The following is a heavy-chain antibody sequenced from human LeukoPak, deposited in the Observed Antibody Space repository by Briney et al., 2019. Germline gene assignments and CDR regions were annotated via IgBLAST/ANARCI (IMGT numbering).Heavy chain of an antibody. CDR2: ISYDGSNK. J-gene: IGHJ4*02. CDR1: GFTFSSYG. D-gene: IGHD5-18*01. V-gene: IGHV3-30*18. CDR3: AKDSGYSYGFLFYDY. Sequence: GGSLRLSCAASGFTFSSYGMHWVRQAPGKGLEWVAVISYDGSNKHYADSVKGRFTISRDNSKNTLYLQMNSLRAEDTAVYYCAKDSGYSYGFLFYDYWGQGTLVTVSS.